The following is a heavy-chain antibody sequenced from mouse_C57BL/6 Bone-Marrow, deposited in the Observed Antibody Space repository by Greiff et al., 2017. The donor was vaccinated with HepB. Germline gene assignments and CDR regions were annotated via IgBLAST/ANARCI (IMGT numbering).Heavy chain of an antibody. Sequence: VQLQQSGPGLVKPSQSLSLTCSVTGYSITSGYYWNWIRQFPGNKLEWMGYISYDGSNNYNPSLKNRISITRDTSKNQFFLKLNSVTTEDTATYHCAREGSSFYYYAMDYWGQGTSVTVSS. D-gene: IGHD1-1*01. V-gene: IGHV3-6*01. CDR2: ISYDGSN. CDR1: GYSITSGYY. J-gene: IGHJ4*01. CDR3: AREGSSFYYYAMDY.